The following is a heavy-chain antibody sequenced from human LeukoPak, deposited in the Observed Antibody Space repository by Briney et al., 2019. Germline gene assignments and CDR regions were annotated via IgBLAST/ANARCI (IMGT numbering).Heavy chain of an antibody. V-gene: IGHV4-59*01. CDR2: TFSTST. J-gene: IGHJ5*02. CDR1: GFPFSSYW. Sequence: GSLRLSCVASGFPFSSYWMTWVRQAPGKGLEWIGNTFSTSTLYNASLRSRVTILVDTSKNQFSLTLTSATAADTAIYYCARYKFHNYFDPWGQGTLVVVSS. D-gene: IGHD5-24*01. CDR3: ARYKFHNYFDP.